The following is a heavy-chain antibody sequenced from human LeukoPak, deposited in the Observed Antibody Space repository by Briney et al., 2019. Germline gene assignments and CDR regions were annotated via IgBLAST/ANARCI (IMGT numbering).Heavy chain of an antibody. J-gene: IGHJ4*02. CDR3: AKDRYYYGSGSAADY. D-gene: IGHD3-10*01. CDR1: GFTFSSYA. CDR2: ISGSGGST. V-gene: IGHV3-23*01. Sequence: SGGSLTLSCAASGFTFSSYAMSWVRQAPGKGLEWVSAISGSGGSTYYADSVKGRFTISRDNSKNTLYLQVNSLRAEDTAVYYCAKDRYYYGSGSAADYWGQGTLVTVSS.